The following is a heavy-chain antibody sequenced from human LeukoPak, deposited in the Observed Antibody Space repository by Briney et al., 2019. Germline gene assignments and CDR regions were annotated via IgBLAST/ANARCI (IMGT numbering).Heavy chain of an antibody. D-gene: IGHD6-19*01. J-gene: IGHJ3*02. V-gene: IGHV3-48*03. CDR3: ARDSLEWLVGGAFDI. CDR2: NSSSGSTI. Sequence: GGSLRLSCAASGFTFSSYEMNWVRQAPGKGLEWVSYNSSSGSTIYYADSVKGRFTISRDNAKNSLYLQMNSLRAEDTAVYYCARDSLEWLVGGAFDIWGQGTMVTVSS. CDR1: GFTFSSYE.